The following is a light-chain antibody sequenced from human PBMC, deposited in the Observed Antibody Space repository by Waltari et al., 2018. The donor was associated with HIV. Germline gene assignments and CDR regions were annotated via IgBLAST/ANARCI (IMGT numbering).Light chain of an antibody. J-gene: IGKJ2*01. CDR2: DGV. V-gene: IGKV1-33*01. Sequence: DLPLTQSPSSVSLSVGDRVTITCQATQDIKRNLNWYQQKPGKAPRLMVYDGVRLEEGVTSRFSGSGSGTEYSLTIDDLQPEDIGIYYCVQYDNLPYTFGRGTKVEVK. CDR1: QDIKRN. CDR3: VQYDNLPYT.